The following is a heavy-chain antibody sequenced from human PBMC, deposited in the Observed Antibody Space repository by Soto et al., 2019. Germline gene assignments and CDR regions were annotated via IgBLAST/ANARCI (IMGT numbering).Heavy chain of an antibody. CDR1: GFTFSSYA. CDR3: AKAPEAPDYNYYYMDV. Sequence: GGSLILSWAASGFTFSSYAMSWVRQAPGKGLEWVSAISGSGGSTYYADSVKGRFTISRDNSKNTLYLQMNSLRAEDTAVYYCAKAPEAPDYNYYYMDVWGKGTTVTVSS. J-gene: IGHJ6*03. CDR2: ISGSGGST. V-gene: IGHV3-23*01.